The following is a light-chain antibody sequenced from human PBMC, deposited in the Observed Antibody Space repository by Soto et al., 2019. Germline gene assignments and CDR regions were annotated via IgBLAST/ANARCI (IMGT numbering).Light chain of an antibody. V-gene: IGKV3-20*01. Sequence: EIVLTQSPGTLSLSPGERATLSCRASQTVISSYLAWYQQKPGQAPRLLIYHASSRATGSPDRFSGSGSGTDFTLTISRLEPEDFAVYFCQQYGSAPWITFGQGTRLEIK. CDR3: QQYGSAPWIT. CDR1: QTVISSY. J-gene: IGKJ5*01. CDR2: HAS.